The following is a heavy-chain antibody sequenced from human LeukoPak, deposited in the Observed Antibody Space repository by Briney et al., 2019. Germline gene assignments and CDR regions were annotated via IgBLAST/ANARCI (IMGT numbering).Heavy chain of an antibody. D-gene: IGHD1-1*01. Sequence: GGSLRLSCAASGFTFSSYALSWVRQAPGKGLEWVSGISGSGGSTYYADSVKGRFTVSRDNSKNTLFLQMNGLRTEDTAVYYCAKASYNIAKENWFDPWGQGTLVTVSS. CDR3: AKASYNIAKENWFDP. CDR2: ISGSGGST. V-gene: IGHV3-23*01. J-gene: IGHJ5*02. CDR1: GFTFSSYA.